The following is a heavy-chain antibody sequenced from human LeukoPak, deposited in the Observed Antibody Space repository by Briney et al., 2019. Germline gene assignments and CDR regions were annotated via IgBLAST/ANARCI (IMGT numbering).Heavy chain of an antibody. V-gene: IGHV4-59*08. Sequence: SETLSLTCTVSGGSISSYYWSWIRQPPGKGLEWIGYIYYSGSTNYNPSLKSRVTISVDTSKNQFSLKLSSVTAADTAVYYCARSPNCSGGSCCSKFDYWGQGTLVTVSS. D-gene: IGHD2-15*01. CDR3: ARSPNCSGGSCCSKFDY. J-gene: IGHJ4*02. CDR1: GGSISSYY. CDR2: IYYSGST.